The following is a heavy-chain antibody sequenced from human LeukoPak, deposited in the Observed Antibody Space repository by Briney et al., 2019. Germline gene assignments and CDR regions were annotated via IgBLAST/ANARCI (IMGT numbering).Heavy chain of an antibody. CDR1: GFTFSSYG. Sequence: PGGSLRLSCAASGFTFSSYGMHWVRQAPGKGLEWVAVIWYDGSNKYYADSVKGRFTISRDNSKNTLYLQMNSLRAEDTAVYYCARGYSYGIFDYWAREPWSPSPQ. D-gene: IGHD5-18*01. CDR3: ARGYSYGIFDY. CDR2: IWYDGSNK. J-gene: IGHJ4*02. V-gene: IGHV3-33*01.